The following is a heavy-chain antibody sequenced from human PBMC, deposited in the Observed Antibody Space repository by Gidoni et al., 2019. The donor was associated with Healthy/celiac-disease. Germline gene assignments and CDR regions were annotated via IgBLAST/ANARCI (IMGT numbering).Heavy chain of an antibody. CDR2: ISSSGSTR. CDR3: GRYLAGHSREICDQIYSGDI. V-gene: IGHV3-48*03. Sequence: EVQLVESGGGLVQHGGSLSLSCAASGFPFSSYEMNWVRQAPGKGLEWVSYISSSGSTRYYADSVKGRFTISRDNGRSSLYRKRNSLRAEDTSVNDCGRYLAGHSREICDQIYSGDIWGQGTMVTVSS. CDR1: GFPFSSYE. J-gene: IGHJ3*02. D-gene: IGHD4-4*01.